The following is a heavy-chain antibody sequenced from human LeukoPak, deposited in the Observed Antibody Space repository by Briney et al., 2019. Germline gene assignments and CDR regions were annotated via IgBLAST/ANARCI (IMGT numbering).Heavy chain of an antibody. D-gene: IGHD5-18*01. V-gene: IGHV3-21*01. CDR1: GFTFSSYS. CDR3: AGDTAMAPRVDY. Sequence: GGSLRLSHAASGFTFSSYSMNWVRQAPGKGLEWVSSISSSSSYIYYADSVKGRFTISRDNAKNSLYLQMNSLRAEDTAVYYCAGDTAMAPRVDYWGQGTLVTVSS. J-gene: IGHJ4*02. CDR2: ISSSSSYI.